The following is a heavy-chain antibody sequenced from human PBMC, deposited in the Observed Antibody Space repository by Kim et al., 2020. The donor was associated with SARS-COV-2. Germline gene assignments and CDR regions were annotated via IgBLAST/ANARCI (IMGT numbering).Heavy chain of an antibody. CDR1: GFTFSSYD. CDR2: IGTAGDT. CDR3: ARAPAYYDSSGYYYLPDY. V-gene: IGHV3-13*01. D-gene: IGHD3-22*01. J-gene: IGHJ4*02. Sequence: GGSLRLSCPASGFTFSSYDMHWVRQATGKGLEWVSAIGTAGDTYYPGSVKGRFTISRENAKNSLYLQMNSLRAGDTAVYYCARAPAYYDSSGYYYLPDYWGQGTLVTVSS.